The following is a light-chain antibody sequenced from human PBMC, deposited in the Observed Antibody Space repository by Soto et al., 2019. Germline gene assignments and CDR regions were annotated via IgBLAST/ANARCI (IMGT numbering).Light chain of an antibody. CDR2: GAS. J-gene: IGKJ4*01. CDR1: QSVSSNY. Sequence: DIVLTKSPSTLTLSPGERATLSCRTSQSVSSNYLAWYQHRPGQAPRLLIYGASSRATGIRGMFSGSGSGTDFTLTINRLEPEDFAVYDCHHYASSTALTFGGGTKVDI. V-gene: IGKV3-20*01. CDR3: HHYASSTALT.